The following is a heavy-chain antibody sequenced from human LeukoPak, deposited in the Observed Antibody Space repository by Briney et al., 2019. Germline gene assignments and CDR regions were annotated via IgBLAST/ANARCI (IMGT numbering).Heavy chain of an antibody. V-gene: IGHV3-74*01. CDR1: GFSFRSYW. D-gene: IGHD3-3*01. CDR2: INTDGTNT. Sequence: GGSLRLSCAASGFSFRSYWMHWVPQAPGKGLVWVSRINTDGTNTGYADSVKGRFTISRDNAKNTLYLQMNSLRAEDTAVYYCARENTHRITIFGVPPVGYFDYWGQGTLVTVSS. CDR3: ARENTHRITIFGVPPVGYFDY. J-gene: IGHJ4*02.